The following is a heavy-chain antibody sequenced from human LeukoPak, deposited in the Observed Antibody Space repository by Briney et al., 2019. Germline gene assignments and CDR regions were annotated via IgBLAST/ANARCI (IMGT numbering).Heavy chain of an antibody. D-gene: IGHD1-7*01. Sequence: GGSLRLSCAASGFTFDDYGMSWVRQAPGKGLEWVSGINWNGGSTVYADSVKGRFTISRDNAKNSLYLQMNSLRAEDTALYYCARDSVTGTKGGNDAFDIWGQGTMVTVSS. CDR2: INWNGGST. CDR3: ARDSVTGTKGGNDAFDI. V-gene: IGHV3-20*04. CDR1: GFTFDDYG. J-gene: IGHJ3*02.